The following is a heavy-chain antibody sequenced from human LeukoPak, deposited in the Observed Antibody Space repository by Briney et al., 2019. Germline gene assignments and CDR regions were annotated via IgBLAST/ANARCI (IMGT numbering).Heavy chain of an antibody. Sequence: PSQSLSLTCTVSGGYISSGDYYSGWIRQPPGKGLEWIGYIYYSGSTYYNPSLKSRVTISVDTSKNQFSLKLSSVTAADTAVYYCASITIVRVVTYWAKGNLVTVSS. CDR1: GGYISSGDYY. CDR2: IYYSGST. D-gene: IGHD3-10*01. J-gene: IGHJ4*02. V-gene: IGHV4-30-4*08. CDR3: ASITIVRVVTY.